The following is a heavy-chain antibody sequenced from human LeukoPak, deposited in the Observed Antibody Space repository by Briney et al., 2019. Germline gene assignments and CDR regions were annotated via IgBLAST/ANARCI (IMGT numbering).Heavy chain of an antibody. J-gene: IGHJ4*02. CDR1: GFTFSSYS. CDR3: ALGDIGSAG. CDR2: FSSSSSYI. Sequence: GGSLRLSCAASGFTFSSYSMNWVRQAPGKGLEWVSSFSSSSSYIYYIDSVRGRFTISRDNAKNSLYLQMNSLRADDTAVYYCALGDIGSAGWGQGTLVTVSS. V-gene: IGHV3-21*01. D-gene: IGHD4-17*01.